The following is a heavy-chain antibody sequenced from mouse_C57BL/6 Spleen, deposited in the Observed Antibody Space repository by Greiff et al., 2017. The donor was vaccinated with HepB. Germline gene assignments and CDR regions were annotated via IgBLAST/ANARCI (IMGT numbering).Heavy chain of an antibody. J-gene: IGHJ2*01. CDR1: GYTFTSYW. Sequence: QVHVKQPGAELVRPGTSVKLSCKASGYTFTSYWMHWVKQRPGQGLEWIGVIDPSDSYTNYNQKFKGKATLTVDTSSSTAYMQLSSLTSEDSAVYYCARGGSFDYWGQGTTLTVSS. V-gene: IGHV1-59*01. CDR2: IDPSDSYT. CDR3: ARGGSFDY. D-gene: IGHD1-1*01.